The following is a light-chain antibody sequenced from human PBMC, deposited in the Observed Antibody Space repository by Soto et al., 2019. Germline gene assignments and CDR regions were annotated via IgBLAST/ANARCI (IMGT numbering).Light chain of an antibody. Sequence: IQLTQSPSSLSASVGDRVTITCRASQGISSNLAWYQQKPGKAPKLLIYAASSLHSGAPPRFSGSGSGTDFTITITSLQPEDFATYYCQQLNSYPSFTFGPGTKVDIK. CDR2: AAS. V-gene: IGKV1-9*01. CDR3: QQLNSYPSFT. CDR1: QGISSN. J-gene: IGKJ3*01.